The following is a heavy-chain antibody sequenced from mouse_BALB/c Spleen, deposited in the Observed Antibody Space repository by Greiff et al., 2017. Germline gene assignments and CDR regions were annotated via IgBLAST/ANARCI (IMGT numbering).Heavy chain of an antibody. Sequence: EVQVVESGPSLVKPSQTLSLTCSVTGDSITSGYWNWIRKFPGNKLEYMGYISYSGSTYYNPSLKSRISITRDTSKNQYYLQLNSVTTEDTATYYCARDGYGNYEFAYWGQGTLVTVSA. J-gene: IGHJ3*01. D-gene: IGHD2-1*01. CDR2: ISYSGST. CDR1: GDSITSGY. V-gene: IGHV3-8*02. CDR3: ARDGYGNYEFAY.